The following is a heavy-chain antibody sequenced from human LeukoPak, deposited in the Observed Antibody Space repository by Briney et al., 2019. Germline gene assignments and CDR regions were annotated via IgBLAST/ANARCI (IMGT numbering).Heavy chain of an antibody. Sequence: GGSLRLSCAASGFTFSSYSMNWVRQAPGKGLEWVSYISSSSSTIYYADSVKGRFTISRDNAKNSLYLQMNSLRAEDTAVYYCASLTTVTSDRFDYWGQGTLVTVSS. D-gene: IGHD4-17*01. J-gene: IGHJ4*02. CDR1: GFTFSSYS. CDR2: ISSSSSTI. CDR3: ASLTTVTSDRFDY. V-gene: IGHV3-48*04.